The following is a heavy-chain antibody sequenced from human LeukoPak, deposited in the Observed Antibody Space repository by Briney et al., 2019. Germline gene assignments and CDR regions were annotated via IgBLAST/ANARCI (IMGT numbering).Heavy chain of an antibody. D-gene: IGHD5-18*01. J-gene: IGHJ3*02. CDR3: AKAVGYSYDLDAFDI. V-gene: IGHV3-23*01. CDR1: GFTFSSYA. Sequence: GGSLRLSCAASGFTFSSYAMSWVRQAPGKGLEWVSAISGSGGSTCYADSVKGRFTISRDNSKNTLYLQMNSLRAEDTAVYYCAKAVGYSYDLDAFDIWGQGTMVTVSS. CDR2: ISGSGGST.